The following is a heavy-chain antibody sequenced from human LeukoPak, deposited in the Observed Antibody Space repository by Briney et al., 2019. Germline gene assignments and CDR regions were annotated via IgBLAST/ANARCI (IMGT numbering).Heavy chain of an antibody. CDR3: ARVCYDTTGPFAAFDI. CDR2: ISSDGGST. V-gene: IGHV3-64*02. D-gene: IGHD3-22*01. J-gene: IGHJ3*02. CDR1: GFTFDRYA. Sequence: PGGSLRLSCATSGFTFDRYAMYWVRQAPGKGLEFVSGISSDGGSTYYADSVKGRFAISRDNSKNTLFLQMGSLRPEDMAVYFCARVCYDTTGPFAAFDIWGEGTMVTVSS.